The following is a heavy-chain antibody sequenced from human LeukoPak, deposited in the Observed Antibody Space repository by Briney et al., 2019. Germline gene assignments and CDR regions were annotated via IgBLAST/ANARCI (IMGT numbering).Heavy chain of an antibody. J-gene: IGHJ4*02. D-gene: IGHD3-9*01. CDR1: GGSFSGYY. V-gene: IGHV4-34*01. CDR2: INHSGST. CDR3: ASRGDDILTGYFRYFVY. Sequence: SETLSLTCAVYGGSFSGYYWSWIRQPPGKGLEWIGEINHSGSTNYNPSLKSRVTISVDTSKNQFSLTPSSVTAVDTAVYYCASRGDDILTGYFRYFVYWGQGTLVTVSS.